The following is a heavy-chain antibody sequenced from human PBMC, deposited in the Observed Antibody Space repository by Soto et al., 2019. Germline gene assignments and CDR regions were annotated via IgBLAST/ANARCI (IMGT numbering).Heavy chain of an antibody. CDR3: ARALPYGSGNYPLDY. D-gene: IGHD3-10*01. CDR2: IYSRGNT. CDR1: GGSISSDY. J-gene: IGHJ4*02. Sequence: PSETLSLTCTVSGGSISSDYWNWIRQSPGKGLEWIGYIYSRGNTNYNPSLKSRVTISVDTSKTQFSLNLSSVTAADTAVYYCARALPYGSGNYPLDYWGQGTLVTVSS. V-gene: IGHV4-59*01.